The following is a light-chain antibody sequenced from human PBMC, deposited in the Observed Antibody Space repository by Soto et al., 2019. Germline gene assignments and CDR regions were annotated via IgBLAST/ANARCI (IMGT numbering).Light chain of an antibody. J-gene: IGKJ1*01. CDR2: DAS. Sequence: VFITRWPPTLSVSPGERATLSCRASRGISSNLAWYQQKPDQAPRLLIYDASTRATGIPARFSGSGSGTEFTLTISSLQSEDFAVYSCHKYNNWTPWTPGQGTKVDI. V-gene: IGKV3-15*01. CDR3: HKYNNWTPWT. CDR1: RGISSN.